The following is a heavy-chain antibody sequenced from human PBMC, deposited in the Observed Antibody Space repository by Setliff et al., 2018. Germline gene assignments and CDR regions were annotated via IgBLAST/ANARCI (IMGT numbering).Heavy chain of an antibody. Sequence: GGSLRLSCAASGFAFANYNMIWVRQAPGKGLEWVAVIWHDGGNKYHADSVKGRFTISRDNSKNTLYLQMNSLRPEDTAVYYCARTCSGSGCYAGLESWGQGTPVTVSS. D-gene: IGHD2-15*01. CDR3: ARTCSGSGCYAGLES. J-gene: IGHJ4*02. CDR1: GFAFANYN. CDR2: IWHDGGNK. V-gene: IGHV3-33*08.